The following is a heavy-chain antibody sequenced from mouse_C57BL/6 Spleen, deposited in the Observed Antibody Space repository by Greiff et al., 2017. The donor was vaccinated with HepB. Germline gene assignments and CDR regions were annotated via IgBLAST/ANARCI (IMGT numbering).Heavy chain of an antibody. CDR1: GYSITSGYY. CDR3: ARENYSNAWFAY. D-gene: IGHD2-5*01. J-gene: IGHJ3*01. CDR2: ISYDGSN. Sequence: EVQLQESGPGLVKPSQSLSLTCSVTGYSITSGYYWNWIRQFPGNKLEWMGYISYDGSNNYNPYLKNRISITRDTSKNQFFLKLNSVTTEDTATYYCARENYSNAWFAYWGQGTLVTVSA. V-gene: IGHV3-6*01.